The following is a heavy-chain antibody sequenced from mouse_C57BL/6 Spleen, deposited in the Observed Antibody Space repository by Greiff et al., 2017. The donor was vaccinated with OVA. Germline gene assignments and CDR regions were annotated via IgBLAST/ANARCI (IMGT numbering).Heavy chain of an antibody. J-gene: IGHJ2*01. Sequence: LQQSGAELVRPGASVKMSCKASGYTFTSYNMHWVKQTPRQGLEWIGAIYPGNGDTSYNQKFKGKATLTVDKSSSTAYMQLSSLTSEDSAVYFCARPSFLYYGSSSYYFDYWGQGTTLTVSS. CDR1: GYTFTSYN. D-gene: IGHD1-1*01. CDR3: ARPSFLYYGSSSYYFDY. V-gene: IGHV1-12*01. CDR2: IYPGNGDT.